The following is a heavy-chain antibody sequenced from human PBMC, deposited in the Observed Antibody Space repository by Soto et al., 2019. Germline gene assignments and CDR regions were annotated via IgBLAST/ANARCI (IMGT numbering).Heavy chain of an antibody. CDR2: IYHSGST. CDR3: ARSYGSGNYYGVPSNWFDP. V-gene: IGHV4-30-2*01. Sequence: SETLSLTCTVSGGSISSGGYYWSWIRQPPGKGLEWVGYIYHSGSTYYNPSLKSRVTISVDRSKNQFSLKLSSVTAADTAVYYCARSYGSGNYYGVPSNWFDPWGQGTLVTVSS. D-gene: IGHD3-10*01. J-gene: IGHJ5*02. CDR1: GGSISSGGYY.